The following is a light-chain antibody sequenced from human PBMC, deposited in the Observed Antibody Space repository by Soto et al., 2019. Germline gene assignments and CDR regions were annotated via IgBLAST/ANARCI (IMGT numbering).Light chain of an antibody. Sequence: EVVVTQSPATLSLSPGERASLSCRTSQNVNSNLAWSQQKPGQAPRLLIYAASTRAAGIPARFSGSGSATEFTLTTISLQSEDFAVYYCQQYADWPPWTFGQGTKVE. CDR2: AAS. V-gene: IGKV3D-15*01. CDR1: QNVNSN. J-gene: IGKJ1*01. CDR3: QQYADWPPWT.